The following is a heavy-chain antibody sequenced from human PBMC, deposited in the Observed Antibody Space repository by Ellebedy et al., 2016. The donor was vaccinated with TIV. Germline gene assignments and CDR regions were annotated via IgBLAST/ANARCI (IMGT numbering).Heavy chain of an antibody. D-gene: IGHD3-16*02. CDR2: ISYDGSNK. J-gene: IGHJ3*02. V-gene: IGHV3-30*04. CDR1: GFTFSSYP. CDR3: ARVDRHDAFDI. Sequence: PGGSLRPSCAASGFTFSSYPMHWVRQAPGKGLEWVAVISYDGSNKYNADSVKGRFTISRDNSKNTLYLQMNSLRAEDTAVYYCARVDRHDAFDIWGQGTMVTVSS.